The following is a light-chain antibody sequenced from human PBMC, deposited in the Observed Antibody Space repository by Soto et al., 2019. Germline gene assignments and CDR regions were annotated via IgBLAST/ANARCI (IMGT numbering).Light chain of an antibody. V-gene: IGKV3-20*01. CDR1: QSVSSSY. CDR3: QQYGSSPVIT. J-gene: IGKJ4*01. CDR2: GAS. Sequence: EIVLMQSQGTLSLSPGERATLSCRASQSVSSSYLAWYQQKPGQAPRLLIYGASSRATGIPDRFSGSGSGTDFTLTISRLEPEDSAVYYCQQYGSSPVITFGGGTIVDIK.